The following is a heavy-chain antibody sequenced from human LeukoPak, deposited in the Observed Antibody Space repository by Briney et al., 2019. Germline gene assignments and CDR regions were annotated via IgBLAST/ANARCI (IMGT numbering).Heavy chain of an antibody. D-gene: IGHD6-13*01. V-gene: IGHV4-4*07. Sequence: SETLSLTCTVSGGSISSYYWSWIRQPAGKGLERIGRIYTSGSTNYNPSLRSRVTMSVDTSKNQFSLKLSSVTAADTAVYYCARQKGGPYSSSYYFDYWGQGTLVTVSS. CDR1: GGSISSYY. CDR2: IYTSGST. J-gene: IGHJ4*02. CDR3: ARQKGGPYSSSYYFDY.